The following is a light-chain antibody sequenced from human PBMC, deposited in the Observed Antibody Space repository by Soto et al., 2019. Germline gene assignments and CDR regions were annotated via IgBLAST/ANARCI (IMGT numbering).Light chain of an antibody. Sequence: DIQMTQSPSSLSASVGDRVTITCRASQGISNYLAWYQQKPGKVPKLLIYAASTLQSGVPSRFSGSGSGTDFILTIRSLQAEDVAVYYRQHFILPSITFGQGTRLEIK. V-gene: IGKV1-27*01. J-gene: IGKJ5*01. CDR2: AAS. CDR1: QGISNY. CDR3: QHFILPSIT.